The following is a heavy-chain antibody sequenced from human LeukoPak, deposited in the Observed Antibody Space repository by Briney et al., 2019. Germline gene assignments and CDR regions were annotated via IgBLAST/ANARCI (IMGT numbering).Heavy chain of an antibody. CDR3: ARGLNRKCSGGSCYYFDY. J-gene: IGHJ4*02. CDR1: GYTFTSYD. V-gene: IGHV1-8*01. Sequence: ASVNVSCNVCGYTFTSYDINWVRQATGQGLEWMGWMNPNSGNTGYAQKFQGRVTMTRNTSISTAYMELSSLRSEDTAVYYCARGLNRKCSGGSCYYFDYWGQGTLVTVS. D-gene: IGHD2-15*01. CDR2: MNPNSGNT.